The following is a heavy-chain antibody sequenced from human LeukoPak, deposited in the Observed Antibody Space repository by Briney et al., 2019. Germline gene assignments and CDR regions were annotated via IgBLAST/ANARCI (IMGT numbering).Heavy chain of an antibody. CDR2: IYSGGST. Sequence: GGALRLSCAASGISVGGNDMSWVRQAPGKGLDWVSVIYSGGSTYYADSVKGRFTISRDNSKNTMYLQMNSLRAEDTAVYYCASGGGYSSAWHSSDYWGQGTLVTVSS. CDR1: GISVGGND. CDR3: ASGGGYSSAWHSSDY. D-gene: IGHD6-19*01. V-gene: IGHV3-66*01. J-gene: IGHJ4*02.